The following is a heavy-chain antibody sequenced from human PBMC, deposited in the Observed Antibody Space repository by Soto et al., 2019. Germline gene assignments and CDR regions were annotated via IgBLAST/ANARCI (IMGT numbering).Heavy chain of an antibody. CDR2: ISESGGST. CDR1: GFSFSDYA. CDR3: AKRSPYSSGWYLPIFDY. J-gene: IGHJ4*02. Sequence: QTGGSLRLSCAASGFSFSDYAMSWVRQAPGKGLEWVSVISESGGSTHYADSVRGRFTVSRDNSKNSLSLRMNSLRDEDMAVYFCAKRSPYSSGWYLPIFDYWGQGALVTVSS. V-gene: IGHV3-23*01. D-gene: IGHD6-13*01.